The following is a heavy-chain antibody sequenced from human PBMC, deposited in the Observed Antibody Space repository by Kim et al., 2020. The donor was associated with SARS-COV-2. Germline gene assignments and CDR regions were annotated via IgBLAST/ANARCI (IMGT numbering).Heavy chain of an antibody. CDR3: ARDPAIVGATGEMNY. CDR2: INTNTGNP. D-gene: IGHD1-26*01. Sequence: ASVKVSCKASGYTFTSYAMNWVRQAPGQGLEWMGWINTNTGNPTYAQGFTGRFVFSLDTSVSTAYLQISSLKAEDTAVYYCARDPAIVGATGEMNYWGQGTLVTVSS. V-gene: IGHV7-4-1*02. CDR1: GYTFTSYA. J-gene: IGHJ4*02.